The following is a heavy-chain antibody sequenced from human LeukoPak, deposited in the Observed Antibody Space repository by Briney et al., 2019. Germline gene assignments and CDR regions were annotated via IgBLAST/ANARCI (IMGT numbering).Heavy chain of an antibody. V-gene: IGHV1-18*01. CDR1: GYTFTSYG. Sequence: GASVKVSCKASGYTFTSYGISWVRQAPGQGLEWMGWISAYNGNTNYAQKLQGRVTMTRDTSTSTVYMELSSLRSEDTAVYYCARLNRIAASNWFDPWGQGTLVTVSS. CDR3: ARLNRIAASNWFDP. CDR2: ISAYNGNT. D-gene: IGHD6-13*01. J-gene: IGHJ5*02.